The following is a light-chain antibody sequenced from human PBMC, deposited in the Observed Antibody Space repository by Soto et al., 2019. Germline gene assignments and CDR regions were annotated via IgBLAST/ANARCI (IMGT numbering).Light chain of an antibody. V-gene: IGKV3-20*01. CDR1: QSLGSSY. CDR3: QQYGSSPLT. J-gene: IGKJ4*01. CDR2: GGS. Sequence: EIVLTQSPGTLSLSPGDRATLSCRASQSLGSSYLAWYQQKPGQAPRLLIYGGSSRAADIPDRFSGSGSATDFTLTISRLEPEDFAVYYCQQYGSSPLTFGGGTKVDIK.